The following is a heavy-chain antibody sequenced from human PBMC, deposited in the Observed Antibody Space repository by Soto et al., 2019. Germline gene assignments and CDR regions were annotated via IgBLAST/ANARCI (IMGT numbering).Heavy chain of an antibody. V-gene: IGHV4-30-4*01. CDR3: GRDLYIRYWFDP. J-gene: IGHJ5*02. Sequence: QVQLQESGPGLVKPSQTLSLTCTVSGGPISSGDYYWGWIRQPPGKGLERIGYIYYSGSTYYNPSLESRITTSVDTSKNPFTMKLSSVTAAAAAVYYCGRDLYIRYWFDPWGQGTLVTVSS. D-gene: IGHD2-15*01. CDR1: GGPISSGDYY. CDR2: IYYSGST.